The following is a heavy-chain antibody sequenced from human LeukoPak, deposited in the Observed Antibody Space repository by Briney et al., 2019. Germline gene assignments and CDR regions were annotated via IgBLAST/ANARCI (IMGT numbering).Heavy chain of an antibody. CDR2: ISSSGSYI. CDR3: ATISGGWELLGSFDY. V-gene: IGHV3-21*01. CDR1: GFTFSSYS. D-gene: IGHD1-26*01. Sequence: GGSLRLSCAASGFTFSSYSMNWVRQAPGKGLEWVSSISSSGSYIYYADSVKGRFTISRDNAKNSLYLQMNSLRAEDTAVYYCATISGGWELLGSFDYWGQGTLVTASS. J-gene: IGHJ4*02.